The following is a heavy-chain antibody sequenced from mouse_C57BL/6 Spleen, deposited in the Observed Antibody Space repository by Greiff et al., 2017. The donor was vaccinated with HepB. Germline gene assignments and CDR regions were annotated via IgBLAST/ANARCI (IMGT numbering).Heavy chain of an antibody. CDR3: ARGSGKGGFDY. Sequence: QVHVKQSGAELARPGASVKMSCKASGYTFTSYTMHWVKQRPGQGLEWIGYINPSSGYTKYNQKFKDKATLTADKSSSTAYMQLSSLTSEDSAVYYCARGSGKGGFDYWGQGTTLTVSS. V-gene: IGHV1-4*01. CDR1: GYTFTSYT. J-gene: IGHJ2*01. CDR2: INPSSGYT. D-gene: IGHD1-1*01.